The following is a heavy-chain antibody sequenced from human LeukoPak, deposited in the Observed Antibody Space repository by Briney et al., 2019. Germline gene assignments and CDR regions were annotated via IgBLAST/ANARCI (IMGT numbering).Heavy chain of an antibody. J-gene: IGHJ4*02. D-gene: IGHD6-13*01. V-gene: IGHV3-23*01. CDR2: ISGSGLNT. Sequence: GALRLSCSASGFTFSSYAMTWVRQGPGKGLEWVSSISGSGLNTYYADSVKGRFTISRDNSRNTLYLQMNSLRAEDTAVFYCARVRYMNSWYREIDYWGQGTLVTVSS. CDR1: GFTFSSYA. CDR3: ARVRYMNSWYREIDY.